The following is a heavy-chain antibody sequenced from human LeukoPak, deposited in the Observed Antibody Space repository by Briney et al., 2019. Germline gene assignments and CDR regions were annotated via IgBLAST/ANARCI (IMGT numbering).Heavy chain of an antibody. D-gene: IGHD3-22*01. V-gene: IGHV3-11*03. CDR2: ISSSSSYT. CDR1: GFTFSDYY. J-gene: IGHJ4*02. Sequence: PGGSLRLSCAASGFTFSDYYMSWIRQAPGKGLEWVSYISSSSSYTNYAESVKGRFTISRDNAKNSLYLQMNSLRAEDTAVFYCARRQVVGGNYYGIDVWGQGTLVTVSS. CDR3: ARRQVVGGNYYGIDV.